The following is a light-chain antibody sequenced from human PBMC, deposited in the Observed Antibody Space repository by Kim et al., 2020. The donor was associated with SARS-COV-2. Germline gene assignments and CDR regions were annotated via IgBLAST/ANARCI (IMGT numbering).Light chain of an antibody. V-gene: IGLV3-19*01. Sequence: SSELTQAPAVSVALGQTVRITCQGDSLRSYYASWYQQKPGQAPVLVIYGKNNRPSGIPDRFSGSSSRNTASLTITGAQAEDEADYYCNSRDSSTNHVVFG. CDR3: NSRDSSTNHVV. J-gene: IGLJ2*01. CDR2: GKN. CDR1: SLRSYY.